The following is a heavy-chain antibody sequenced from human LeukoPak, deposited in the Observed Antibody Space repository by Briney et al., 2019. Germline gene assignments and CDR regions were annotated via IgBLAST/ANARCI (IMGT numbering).Heavy chain of an antibody. CDR3: ARERVAAAGHFDY. CDR1: GGSTSSYY. Sequence: SETLSLTCTVSGGSTSSYYWSWIRQPPGKGLEWIGYIYYSGSTNYNPSLKSRVTISVDTSKNQFSLKLSSVTAADTAVYYCARERVAAAGHFDYWGQGTLVTVSS. CDR2: IYYSGST. D-gene: IGHD6-13*01. J-gene: IGHJ4*02. V-gene: IGHV4-59*12.